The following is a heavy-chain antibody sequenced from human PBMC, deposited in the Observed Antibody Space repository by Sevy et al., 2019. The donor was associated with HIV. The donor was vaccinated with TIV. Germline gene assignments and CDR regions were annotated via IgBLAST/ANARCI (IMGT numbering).Heavy chain of an antibody. Sequence: GGSLRLSCAASGFTFSSYGMHWVRQAPGKGLEWVAVISYDGSNKYYADSVKGRFTISRDNSKNTLYLQMNSLRAEDTAVYYCAKDRSCYYGPRALGDGMDVWGQGTTVTVSS. CDR3: AKDRSCYYGPRALGDGMDV. CDR2: ISYDGSNK. D-gene: IGHD3-10*01. CDR1: GFTFSSYG. J-gene: IGHJ6*02. V-gene: IGHV3-30*18.